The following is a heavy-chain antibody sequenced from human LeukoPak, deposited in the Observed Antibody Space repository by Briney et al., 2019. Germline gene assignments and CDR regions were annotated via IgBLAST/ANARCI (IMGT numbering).Heavy chain of an antibody. CDR1: GFTFSSYS. CDR2: ISSSSSTI. D-gene: IGHD1-1*01. CDR3: ARALEFDY. J-gene: IGHJ4*02. V-gene: IGHV3-48*01. Sequence: GGSLRLSCAASGFTFSSYSMNWARQAPGKGLEWVSYISSSSSTIYYADSVKGRFTISRDNAKNSLYLQMNSLRAEDTAVYYCARALEFDYWGQGTLVTVSS.